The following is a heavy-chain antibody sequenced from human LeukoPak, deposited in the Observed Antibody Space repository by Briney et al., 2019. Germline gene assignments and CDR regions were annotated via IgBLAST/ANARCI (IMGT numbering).Heavy chain of an antibody. V-gene: IGHV4-59*08. CDR2: IYYSGST. CDR3: ARHRFGEFDY. D-gene: IGHD3-10*01. CDR1: GGSISSYY. J-gene: IGHJ4*02. Sequence: SETLSLTCTVSGGSISSYYWSWIRQPPGKGLEWIGYIYYSGSTNYNPSLKSRVAISVDTSKNQFSLKLSSVTAADTAVYYCARHRFGEFDYWGQGTLVTVSS.